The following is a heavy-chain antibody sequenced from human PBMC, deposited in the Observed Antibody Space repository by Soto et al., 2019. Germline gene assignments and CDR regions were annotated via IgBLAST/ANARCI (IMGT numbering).Heavy chain of an antibody. CDR1: GGSFSGYY. Sequence: PSETLSLTCAVYGGSFSGYYWSWIRQPQGKGLEWIGEINHSGSTNYNPSLKSRVTISVDTSKNQFSLKLSSVTAADTAVYYCARLPTIFGVVIISHYYYYGMDVWGQGTTVTVSS. D-gene: IGHD3-3*01. CDR2: INHSGST. CDR3: ARLPTIFGVVIISHYYYYGMDV. J-gene: IGHJ6*02. V-gene: IGHV4-34*01.